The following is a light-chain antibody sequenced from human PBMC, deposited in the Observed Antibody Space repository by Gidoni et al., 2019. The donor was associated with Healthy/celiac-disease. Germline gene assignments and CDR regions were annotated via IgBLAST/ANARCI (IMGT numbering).Light chain of an antibody. CDR3: QQYNNWPPIT. Sequence: DIVMTQSPATLSVSPGERATLSCRASQSVSSNLAWYEQKPGQAPRLLIYGASTRATGIPARFSGSGSGTEFTLTISSLQSEDFAVYYWQQYNNWPPITFGQGTRLEIK. J-gene: IGKJ5*01. CDR1: QSVSSN. V-gene: IGKV3-15*01. CDR2: GAS.